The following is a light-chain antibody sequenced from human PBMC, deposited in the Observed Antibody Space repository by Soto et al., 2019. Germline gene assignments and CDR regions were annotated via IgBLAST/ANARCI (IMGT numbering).Light chain of an antibody. Sequence: EIVMTQSPATLSVSPGERATLSCRASQFVSTNLAWYQQKPGQAPRLLISGASSRATGIPDRFSGSGSGTDFTLTISRLEPEDFAVYYCQQRSNWPRWTFGQGTKVDIK. V-gene: IGKV3D-20*02. CDR2: GAS. CDR1: QFVSTN. CDR3: QQRSNWPRWT. J-gene: IGKJ1*01.